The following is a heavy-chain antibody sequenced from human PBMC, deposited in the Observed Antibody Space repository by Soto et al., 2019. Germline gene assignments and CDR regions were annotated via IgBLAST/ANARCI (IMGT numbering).Heavy chain of an antibody. V-gene: IGHV1-46*01. CDR1: GYTFTSYY. CDR2: INPSGGST. J-gene: IGHJ4*02. D-gene: IGHD3-22*01. CDR3: ASSVSSGYYPRFDY. Sequence: GASVKVSCTASGYTFTSYYMHWVRQAPGQGLEWMGIINPSGGSTSYAQKFQGRVTMTRDTSTSTVYMELSSLRSEDTAVYYCASSVSSGYYPRFDYWGQGTLVTVCS.